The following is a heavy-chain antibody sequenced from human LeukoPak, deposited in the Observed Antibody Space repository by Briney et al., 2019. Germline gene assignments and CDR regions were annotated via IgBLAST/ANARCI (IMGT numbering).Heavy chain of an antibody. V-gene: IGHV5-51*01. J-gene: IGHJ6*02. CDR1: GYSFTSYW. Sequence: GESLKISCKGSGYSFTSYWIGWVRQMPGKGLEWMCIIYPGDSDTRYSPSFQGQVTISADKSISTAYLQWSSLKASDSAMYYCARHHYYGSGSYYSFGMDVWGQGTTVTVSS. D-gene: IGHD3-10*01. CDR2: IYPGDSDT. CDR3: ARHHYYGSGSYYSFGMDV.